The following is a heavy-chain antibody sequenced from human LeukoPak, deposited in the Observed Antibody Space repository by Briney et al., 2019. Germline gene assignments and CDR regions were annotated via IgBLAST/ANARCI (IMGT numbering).Heavy chain of an antibody. Sequence: PGGSLRLSCVASGFTFSSYWMNWVRQAPGKGLEWVANIKQDGSEKYYVDSVKGRFTISRDNAKNSLYLQMNSLRAEDTAVYYCAREGGDSYGPNYCYFDLWGRGTLVTVSS. CDR3: AREGGDSYGPNYCYFDL. V-gene: IGHV3-7*01. CDR1: GFTFSSYW. J-gene: IGHJ2*01. D-gene: IGHD5-18*01. CDR2: IKQDGSEK.